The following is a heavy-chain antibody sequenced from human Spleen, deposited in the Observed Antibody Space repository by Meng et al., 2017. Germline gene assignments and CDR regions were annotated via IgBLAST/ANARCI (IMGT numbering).Heavy chain of an antibody. CDR1: GFTFSDYY. CDR3: ARGESRDYDILTGYQIY. J-gene: IGHJ4*02. D-gene: IGHD3-9*01. CDR2: ISGDGDNT. V-gene: IGHV3-64*02. Sequence: GESLKISCAASGFTFSDYYMSWVRQAPGKALEYVSAISGDGDNTYYADSVKGRFTISRDNSKNTLYLQMGSLRAEDMAVYYCARGESRDYDILTGYQIYWGQGTLVTVSS.